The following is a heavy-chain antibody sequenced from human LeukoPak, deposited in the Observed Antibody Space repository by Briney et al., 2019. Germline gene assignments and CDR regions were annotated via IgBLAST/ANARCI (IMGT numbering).Heavy chain of an antibody. V-gene: IGHV3-30*02. Sequence: GGSLRLSCAASGFTFSSYGMNWVRQAPGKGLEWIGFIGFNGRDVYYADSVKGRFTVSRDNSKNTLYLHMSSLRAEDTAIYYCANPDSSGFYLSIRFDFWGQGTLVTVSS. D-gene: IGHD3-22*01. CDR3: ANPDSSGFYLSIRFDF. CDR1: GFTFSSYG. CDR2: IGFNGRDV. J-gene: IGHJ4*02.